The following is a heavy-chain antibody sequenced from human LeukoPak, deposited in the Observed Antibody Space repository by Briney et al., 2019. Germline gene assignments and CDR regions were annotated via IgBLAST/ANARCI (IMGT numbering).Heavy chain of an antibody. Sequence: TGGSLRLSCAASGFTFDDYAMHWVRQAPGKGLEWVSLISGDGSRTYYEDSVKGRFTISRDNSKNSLYLQMNSLRTEDTAFYYCAKVRPTRFVESSGWLELGYWGQGTLVTVSS. D-gene: IGHD6-19*01. CDR3: AKVRPTRFVESSGWLELGY. V-gene: IGHV3-43*02. J-gene: IGHJ4*02. CDR1: GFTFDDYA. CDR2: ISGDGSRT.